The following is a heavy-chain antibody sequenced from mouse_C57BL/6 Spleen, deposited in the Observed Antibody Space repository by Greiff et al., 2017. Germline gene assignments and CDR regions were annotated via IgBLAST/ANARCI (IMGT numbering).Heavy chain of an antibody. CDR2: ISYDGSN. CDR3: ARLYDYDGGLDY. J-gene: IGHJ2*01. D-gene: IGHD2-4*01. CDR1: GYSITSGYY. V-gene: IGHV3-6*01. Sequence: EVQLQQSGPGLVKPSQSLSLTCSVTGYSITSGYYWNWIRQFPGNKLEWMGYISYDGSNNYNPSLKNRISITRDTSKNQFFLKLNSVTTEDTATYYCARLYDYDGGLDYWGQGTTLTVSS.